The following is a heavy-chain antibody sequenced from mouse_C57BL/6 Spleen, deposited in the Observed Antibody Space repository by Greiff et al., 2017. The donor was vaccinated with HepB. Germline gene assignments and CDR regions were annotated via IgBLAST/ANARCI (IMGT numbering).Heavy chain of an antibody. Sequence: DVKLVESGGGLVKPGGSLKLSCAASGFTFSSYAMSWVRQTPEKRLEWVATISDGGSYTYYPDNVKGRFTISRDNAKNNLYLQMSHLKSEDTAMYYCAREGARRDYFDYWGQGTTLTVSS. CDR1: GFTFSSYA. J-gene: IGHJ2*01. CDR3: AREGARRDYFDY. CDR2: ISDGGSYT. D-gene: IGHD2-12*01. V-gene: IGHV5-4*01.